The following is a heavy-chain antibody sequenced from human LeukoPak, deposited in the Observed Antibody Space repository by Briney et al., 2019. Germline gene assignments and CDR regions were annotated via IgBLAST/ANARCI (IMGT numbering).Heavy chain of an antibody. J-gene: IGHJ4*02. CDR3: ANTPPGPQWLVAPFDY. CDR1: GLTFSEYS. V-gene: IGHV3-30-3*01. Sequence: GGSLRLSCAATGLTFSEYSMHWVRQATGRGLEWLAVIAYDGSNIHYPDSVKGRFTISRDNSKNTLYLQMNSLTTEDTAIYYCANTPPGPQWLVAPFDYWGQGTLVTVSS. D-gene: IGHD6-19*01. CDR2: IAYDGSNI.